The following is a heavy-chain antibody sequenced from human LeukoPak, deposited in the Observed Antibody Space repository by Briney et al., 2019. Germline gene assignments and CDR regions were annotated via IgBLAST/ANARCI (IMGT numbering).Heavy chain of an antibody. D-gene: IGHD6-13*01. Sequence: GSLRLSCAASGFTFSSYAMSWVRWAPGKGLEWVSGIRDSGDSTYYADSVKGRFTISRDNSKNTLYMQMNSLRAEDTALYYRAKARGYSSSSSFDYWGQGTLVTVSS. CDR2: IRDSGDST. CDR1: GFTFSSYA. V-gene: IGHV3-23*01. J-gene: IGHJ4*02. CDR3: AKARGYSSSSSFDY.